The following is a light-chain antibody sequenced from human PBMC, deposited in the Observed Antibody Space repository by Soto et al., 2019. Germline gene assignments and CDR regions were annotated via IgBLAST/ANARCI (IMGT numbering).Light chain of an antibody. CDR1: QSLLYDSNNKNY. V-gene: IGKV4-1*01. CDR3: QQYYTTPYT. Sequence: DIVMTQSPDSLAVSLGERATINCRSSQSLLYDSNNKNYLAWYQQRLGQPPQLLISWASTRDSGVPERFSGSGSGTDFTLTISSLQAEDVAVYYCQQYYTTPYTFGQGTRLEIK. CDR2: WAS. J-gene: IGKJ2*01.